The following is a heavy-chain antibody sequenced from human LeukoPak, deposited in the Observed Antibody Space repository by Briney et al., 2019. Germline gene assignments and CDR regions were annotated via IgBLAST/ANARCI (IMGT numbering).Heavy chain of an antibody. CDR3: ARDQYDTWSRRGNFDS. D-gene: IGHD3-3*01. J-gene: IGHJ4*02. CDR2: VSDSDENT. CDR1: GFTFSSFA. V-gene: IGHV3-23*01. Sequence: GGSLRLSCAASGFTFSSFAMNWVRQAPGKGLEWVSSVSDSDENTYYADSVKGRFTISRDNTKNSLYLQMNSLRAEDTAVFYCARDQYDTWSRRGNFDSWGQGTLVIVSS.